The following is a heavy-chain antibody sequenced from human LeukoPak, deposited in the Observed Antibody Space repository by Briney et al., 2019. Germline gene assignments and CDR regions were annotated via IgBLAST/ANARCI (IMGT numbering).Heavy chain of an antibody. Sequence: PSETLSLICTVSDTSINTYYWSWLRQPAGKGLEWIGHIYTTGTTNYNPSLKSRVTMSIDTSKNQFSLDLRSVTAADTAVYYCARAGAAAGSIGPVWFDPWGQGTLVTVSS. D-gene: IGHD6-13*01. CDR1: DTSINTYY. J-gene: IGHJ5*02. CDR3: ARAGAAAGSIGPVWFDP. V-gene: IGHV4-4*07. CDR2: IYTTGTT.